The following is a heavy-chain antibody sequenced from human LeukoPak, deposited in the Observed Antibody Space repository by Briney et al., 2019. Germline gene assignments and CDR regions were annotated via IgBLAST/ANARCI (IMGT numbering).Heavy chain of an antibody. CDR2: ISGSGGST. CDR3: AKVSLHDYVWRSLSGFDY. CDR1: GFIVSRNY. D-gene: IGHD3-16*01. Sequence: GGSLRLSCAASGFIVSRNYISWVRQAPGKGPEWVSAISGSGGSTYYADSVKGRFTISRDNSKNTLYLQMNSLRAEDTAVYYCAKVSLHDYVWRSLSGFDYWGQGTLVTVSS. V-gene: IGHV3-23*01. J-gene: IGHJ4*02.